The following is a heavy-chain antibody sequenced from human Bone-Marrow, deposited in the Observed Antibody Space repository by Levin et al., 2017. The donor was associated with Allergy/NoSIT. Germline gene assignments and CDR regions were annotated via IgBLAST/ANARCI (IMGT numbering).Heavy chain of an antibody. CDR2: INHSGST. Sequence: SETLSLTCAVYGGSFSGYYWSWIRQPPGKGLEWIGEINHSGSTNYNPSLKSRVTISVDTSKNQFSLKLSSVTAADTAVYYCARSPKTDTAMAHFDYWGQGTLVTVSS. V-gene: IGHV4-34*01. CDR3: ARSPKTDTAMAHFDY. CDR1: GGSFSGYY. D-gene: IGHD5-18*01. J-gene: IGHJ4*02.